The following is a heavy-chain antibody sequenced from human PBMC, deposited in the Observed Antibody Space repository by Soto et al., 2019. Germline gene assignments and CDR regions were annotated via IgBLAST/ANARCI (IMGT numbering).Heavy chain of an antibody. D-gene: IGHD6-19*01. Sequence: QVLLQESGPGLVQPSGTLSLSCVVSGVSISSNYYWGWVRQPPGKGLEWLGDISHIGSVNYNPSLKSRVTIAMDKSQNQFSLKVNSVTAADTAVYYCARSFGWYAIDYRGQGTLVIVSS. CDR1: GVSISSNYY. CDR3: ARSFGWYAIDY. V-gene: IGHV4-4*02. J-gene: IGHJ4*02. CDR2: ISHIGSV.